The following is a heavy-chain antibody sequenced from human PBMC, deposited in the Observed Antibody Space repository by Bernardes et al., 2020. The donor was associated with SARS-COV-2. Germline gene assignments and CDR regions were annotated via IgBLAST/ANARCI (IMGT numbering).Heavy chain of an antibody. CDR2: IWYDGNEK. CDR1: GFTFSSYG. Sequence: GSLRLSCAASGFTFSSYGMHWVRQAPGKGLEWLAVIWYDGNEKSYADSVKGRFTISRDNSKNTLYLQMNSLRVEDTAVYYCARDEGFSKYFDIWGQGTMVTVSS. V-gene: IGHV3-33*01. J-gene: IGHJ3*02. CDR3: ARDEGFSKYFDI.